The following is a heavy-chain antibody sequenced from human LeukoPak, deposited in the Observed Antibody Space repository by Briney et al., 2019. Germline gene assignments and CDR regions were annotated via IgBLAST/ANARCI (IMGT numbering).Heavy chain of an antibody. J-gene: IGHJ5*02. Sequence: GGSLRLSFAASGFTVSSNYMSGVRQAPGKGLEWVSVIYSGGSTYYADSGKGGVTISIDNSKNTLYLQMNSRRAEDTAVYDWARLEGGWFDPAGQGTPVTVSS. CDR1: GFTVSSNY. CDR2: IYSGGST. V-gene: IGHV3-53*01. D-gene: IGHD3-3*01. CDR3: ARLEGGWFDP.